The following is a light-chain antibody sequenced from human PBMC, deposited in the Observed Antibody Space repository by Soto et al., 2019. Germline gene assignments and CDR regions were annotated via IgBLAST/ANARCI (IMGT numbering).Light chain of an antibody. J-gene: IGLJ1*01. V-gene: IGLV2-14*01. CDR3: FSYTGTCNYV. CDR2: AHN. Sequence: QSALTQPASLSGSPGQSITISCTGSSSDSGVYDCVSWYQQHPGNPPKLMISAHNKRPPGVSNRFSGSKSSNTAYLTISGLQVEDEAYYFGFSYTGTCNYVLGNGTKLT. CDR1: SSDSGVYDC.